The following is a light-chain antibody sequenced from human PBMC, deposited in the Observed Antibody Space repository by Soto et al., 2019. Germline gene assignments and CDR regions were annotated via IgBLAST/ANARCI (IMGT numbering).Light chain of an antibody. J-gene: IGKJ2*01. CDR2: DAS. Sequence: EIVLTQSPATPSLSPGERATLSCRASQSVSSYLAWYQQKPGQAPRLLIYDASNRATGIPARFSGSGSGTDFTLTISSLEPEDFAVYYCQQRSNWPSFGHGTKLEIK. CDR3: QQRSNWPS. V-gene: IGKV3-11*01. CDR1: QSVSSY.